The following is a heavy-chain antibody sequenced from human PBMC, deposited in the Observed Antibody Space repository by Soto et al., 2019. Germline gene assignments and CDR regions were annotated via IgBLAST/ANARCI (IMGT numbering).Heavy chain of an antibody. Sequence: QVHLQESGPGLVKPSETLSLTCAVSGASIGSGGWWSWVRQPPGKGLEWSAEIFHDGNTNYSPSLKSRVTISVDKSQNQFSLNVYSVTDADTAVYYCARHEGWTGPDQWGQGTLVTVSS. CDR1: GASIGSGGW. CDR2: IFHDGNT. V-gene: IGHV4-4*02. J-gene: IGHJ5*02. D-gene: IGHD2-8*02. CDR3: ARHEGWTGPDQ.